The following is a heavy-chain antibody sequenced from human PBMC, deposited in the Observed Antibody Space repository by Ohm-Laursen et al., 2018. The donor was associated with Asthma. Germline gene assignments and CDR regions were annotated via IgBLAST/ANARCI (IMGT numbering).Heavy chain of an antibody. D-gene: IGHD3-3*01. V-gene: IGHV3-7*01. CDR2: IKQDGSEK. CDR3: ARDKTYYDFWSGSFDL. Sequence: SLRLSCSASGFTFSSYWMSWVRQAPGKGLEWVANIKQDGSEKYYVDSVKGRFTISRDNAKNSLYLQMSSLRAEDTAVYYCARDKTYYDFWSGSFDLWGRGTLVTVSS. J-gene: IGHJ2*01. CDR1: GFTFSSYW.